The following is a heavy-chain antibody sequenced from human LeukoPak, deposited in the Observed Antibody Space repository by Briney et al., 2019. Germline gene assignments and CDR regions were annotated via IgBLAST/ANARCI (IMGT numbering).Heavy chain of an antibody. CDR2: ISSSGSTI. Sequence: GGSLRLSCAASGFTFSDYYMSWIRQAPGKGLEWVSYISSSGSTIYYADSVKGRFTISRDNAKNSLYLQMNSLRAEDTAVYYCARDDSVASRPGWFDPWGQGTLVTVSS. J-gene: IGHJ5*02. CDR1: GFTFSDYY. V-gene: IGHV3-11*04. D-gene: IGHD6-6*01. CDR3: ARDDSVASRPGWFDP.